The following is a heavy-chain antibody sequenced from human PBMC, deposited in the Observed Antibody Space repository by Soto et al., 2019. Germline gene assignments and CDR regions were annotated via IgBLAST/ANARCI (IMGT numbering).Heavy chain of an antibody. Sequence: LGGSRSLSCDASGFAFRIYAMNWVRQAPGKGLEWLSYIGSTGSTIYYADSVKGRFTISRDDDKNSVYLQMNTLRAEDTAVYYCARRGYSGYDWGWYFDFWGQGTPVT. CDR3: ARRGYSGYDWGWYFDF. CDR1: GFAFRIYA. D-gene: IGHD5-12*01. CDR2: IGSTGSTI. J-gene: IGHJ4*02. V-gene: IGHV3-48*03.